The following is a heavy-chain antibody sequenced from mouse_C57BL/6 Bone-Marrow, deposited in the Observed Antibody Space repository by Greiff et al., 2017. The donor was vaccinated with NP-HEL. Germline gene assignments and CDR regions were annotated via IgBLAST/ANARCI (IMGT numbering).Heavy chain of an antibody. CDR2: ISNGGGST. CDR3: ARHDSYSNSYYAMDY. CDR1: GFTFSDYY. Sequence: EVKVEESGGGLVQPGGSLKLSCAASGFTFSDYYMYWVRQTPEKRLEWVAYISNGGGSTYYPDTVKGRFTISRDNAKNTLYLQMSRLKSEDTAMYYCARHDSYSNSYYAMDYWGQGTSVTVSS. D-gene: IGHD2-5*01. J-gene: IGHJ4*01. V-gene: IGHV5-12*01.